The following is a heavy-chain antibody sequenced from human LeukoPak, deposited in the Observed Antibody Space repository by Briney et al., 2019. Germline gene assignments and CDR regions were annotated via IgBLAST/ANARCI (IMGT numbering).Heavy chain of an antibody. D-gene: IGHD3-16*02. J-gene: IGHJ4*02. Sequence: GGSLRLSCAASGFTFDDYGMSWVRQAPGKGLEWVSGINWNGGSTGYADSVKGRFTISRDNAKNSLYLQMNSLRAEDTAVYYCASQTHDYVWGSYRDWGQGTLVTVSS. CDR2: INWNGGST. CDR1: GFTFDDYG. V-gene: IGHV3-20*04. CDR3: ASQTHDYVWGSYRD.